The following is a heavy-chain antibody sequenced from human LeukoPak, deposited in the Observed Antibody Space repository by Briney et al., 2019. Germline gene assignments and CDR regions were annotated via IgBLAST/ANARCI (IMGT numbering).Heavy chain of an antibody. J-gene: IGHJ4*02. CDR3: ARAANYYDSSGYSDY. Sequence: GGSLRLSCGASGFTFSSYWMHWVRQAPGKGLVWVSRINSDGSSTSYADSVKGRFTISRDNAKNTLYLQMNSLRAEDTAVYYCARAANYYDSSGYSDYWGQGTLVTVSS. CDR1: GFTFSSYW. V-gene: IGHV3-74*01. CDR2: INSDGSST. D-gene: IGHD3-22*01.